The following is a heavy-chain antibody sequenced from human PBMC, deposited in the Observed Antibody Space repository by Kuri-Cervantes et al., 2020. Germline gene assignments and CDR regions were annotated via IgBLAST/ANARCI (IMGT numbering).Heavy chain of an antibody. CDR1: GFTFSSYS. CDR3: ARGFHRQWLTYFDY. D-gene: IGHD6-19*01. J-gene: IGHJ4*02. CDR2: ISSSSSYI. Sequence: GESLKISCVASGFTFSSYSMNWVRQAPGKGLEWVSSISSSSSYIYYADSVKGRFTISRDNAKNSLYLQMNSLRAEDTAVYYCARGFHRQWLTYFDYWGQGTLVTVSS. V-gene: IGHV3-21*01.